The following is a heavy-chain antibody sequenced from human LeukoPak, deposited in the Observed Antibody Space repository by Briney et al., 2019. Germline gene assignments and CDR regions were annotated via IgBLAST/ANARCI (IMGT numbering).Heavy chain of an antibody. D-gene: IGHD3-22*01. Sequence: GGSLRLSCAASGFTFSRYWMSWVRQAPGKGLEWVANIKQEGSEKYYVDSVKGRFTISRDNAKNSLYLEMSSLRAEDTPVYYCARDRPYYDSSGQFDYWGQGTLVTVSS. V-gene: IGHV3-7*03. CDR2: IKQEGSEK. CDR3: ARDRPYYDSSGQFDY. CDR1: GFTFSRYW. J-gene: IGHJ4*02.